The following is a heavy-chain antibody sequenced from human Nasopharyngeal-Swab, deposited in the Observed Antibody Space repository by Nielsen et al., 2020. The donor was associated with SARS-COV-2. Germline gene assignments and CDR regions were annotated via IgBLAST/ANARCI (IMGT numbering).Heavy chain of an antibody. J-gene: IGHJ5*02. D-gene: IGHD6-13*01. V-gene: IGHV1-24*01. CDR3: ATGPGIAAAGSGSGWFDP. Sequence: ASVKVSCKVSGYTLTELSMHWVRQAPGKGLEWMGGFDPEDGETIYAQKFQGRVTMTEDTSTDTAYMELSSLRSEGTAVYYCATGPGIAAAGSGSGWFDPWGQGTLVTVSS. CDR1: GYTLTELS. CDR2: FDPEDGET.